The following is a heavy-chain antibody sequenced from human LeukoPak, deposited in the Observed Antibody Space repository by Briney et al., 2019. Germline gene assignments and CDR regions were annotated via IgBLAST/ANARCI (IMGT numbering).Heavy chain of an antibody. J-gene: IGHJ6*03. CDR2: IYYSGYT. CDR3: ARTTMVRGTYYMDV. V-gene: IGHV4-59*01. D-gene: IGHD3-10*01. Sequence: SENLSLTCTVSGGSISSYYWSWIRQPPGKGLEWIGCIYYSGYTNYKSSLKSRVTISVDTSKNQFSLKLSSVTAADTAVYYCARTTMVRGTYYMDVWGKGTTVTVSS. CDR1: GGSISSYY.